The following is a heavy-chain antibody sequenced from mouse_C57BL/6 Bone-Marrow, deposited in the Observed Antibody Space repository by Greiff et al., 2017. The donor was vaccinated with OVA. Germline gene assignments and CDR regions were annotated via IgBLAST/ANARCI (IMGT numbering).Heavy chain of an antibody. V-gene: IGHV1-18*01. CDR3: ARGGYYDYDGGAWFAY. J-gene: IGHJ3*01. Sequence: VQLQQSGPELAKPGASVKIPCKASGYTFTDYNMDWVKQSHGKSLEWIGDINSNNGGTIYNQKFKGKATLTVDKSSSTVYMELRSLTSEDTAVYYCARGGYYDYDGGAWFAYWGQGTLVTVSA. CDR2: INSNNGGT. D-gene: IGHD2-4*01. CDR1: GYTFTDYN.